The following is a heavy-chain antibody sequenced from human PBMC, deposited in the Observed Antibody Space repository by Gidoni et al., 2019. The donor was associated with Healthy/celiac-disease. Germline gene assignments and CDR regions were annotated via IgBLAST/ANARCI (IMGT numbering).Heavy chain of an antibody. CDR1: GGSFSGYY. CDR3: ARGLPAVVRARPDYGSGSYGDY. Sequence: QVQLQQWGAGLLKPSETLSLTCAVYGGSFSGYYWSWIRQPPGKGLEWIGEINHSGSNNYNPSLKSRVTISVDTSKNQFSLKLSSVTAADTAVYYCARGLPAVVRARPDYGSGSYGDYWGQGTLVTVSS. D-gene: IGHD3-10*01. CDR2: INHSGSN. J-gene: IGHJ4*02. V-gene: IGHV4-34*01.